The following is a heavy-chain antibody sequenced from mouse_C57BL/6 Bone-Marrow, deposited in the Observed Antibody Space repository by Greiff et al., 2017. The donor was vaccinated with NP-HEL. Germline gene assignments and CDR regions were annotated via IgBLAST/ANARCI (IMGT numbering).Heavy chain of an antibody. CDR1: GYTFTDYE. J-gene: IGHJ2*01. CDR3: TRGLPYYFDY. D-gene: IGHD5-5*01. Sequence: QVQLQQSGAELVRPGASVTLSCKASGYTFTDYEMHWVKQTPVHGLEWIGAIDPETGGTAYNQKFKGKAILTADKSSSTAYMELRSLTSEDSAVYYCTRGLPYYFDYWGQGTTLTVSS. CDR2: IDPETGGT. V-gene: IGHV1-15*01.